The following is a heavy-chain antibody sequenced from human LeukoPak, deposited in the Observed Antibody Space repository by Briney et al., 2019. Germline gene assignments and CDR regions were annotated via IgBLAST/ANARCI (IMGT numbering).Heavy chain of an antibody. V-gene: IGHV4-59*01. CDR3: ARVSMIVVPPYYWYFDL. J-gene: IGHJ2*01. CDR1: GGSISSYY. Sequence: PSETLSLTCTVSGGSISSYYWSWIRQPPGKGLEWIGYIYYSGSTNYNPSLKSRVTISVDTSKNQFSLKLSSVTAADTAVYYCARVSMIVVPPYYWYFDLWGRGTLVTVSS. CDR2: IYYSGST. D-gene: IGHD3-22*01.